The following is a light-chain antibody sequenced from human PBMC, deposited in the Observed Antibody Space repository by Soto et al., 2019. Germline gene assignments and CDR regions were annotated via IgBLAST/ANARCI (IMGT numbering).Light chain of an antibody. CDR3: QQSYSIPFT. V-gene: IGKV3-20*01. CDR2: GAS. Sequence: EIVLTQSPGTLSLSPGERATLSCRASQSIGGNYLAWYQQKPGQAPRLLIYGASNRATGIPERFSGSGSGTEFTLTISSLQPDDFATYYCQQSYSIPFTFGPGTKVDIK. J-gene: IGKJ3*01. CDR1: QSIGGNY.